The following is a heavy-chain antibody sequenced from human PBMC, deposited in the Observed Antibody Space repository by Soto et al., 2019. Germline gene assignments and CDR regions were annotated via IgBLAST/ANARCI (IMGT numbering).Heavy chain of an antibody. D-gene: IGHD6-19*01. CDR1: GYSFTNYW. CDR3: ARRGGGGKQWLVSIAGGVDV. Sequence: GESLKISCKGSGYSFTNYWIGWVRQMPGRGLEWMGIIYPGDSDTRYSPSFEGQVNISADKSISTAYLQWSSLQDSDTAMYYCARRGGGGKQWLVSIAGGVDVWGQGTTVTVSS. J-gene: IGHJ6*02. V-gene: IGHV5-51*01. CDR2: IYPGDSDT.